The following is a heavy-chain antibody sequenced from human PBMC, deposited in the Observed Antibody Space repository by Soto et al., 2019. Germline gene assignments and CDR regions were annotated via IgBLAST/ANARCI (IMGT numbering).Heavy chain of an antibody. J-gene: IGHJ4*02. CDR3: ASLDTAMVKTAGY. Sequence: PGGSLRLSCAASGFDFSNYWIGWVRQAPGKGLEWVANIKKDGSEKYYVDSVKGRFTISRDNAQKSLYLQMSSLRVEGTAVYYSASLDTAMVKTAGYWGQGTLVTVSS. D-gene: IGHD5-18*01. V-gene: IGHV3-7*01. CDR1: GFDFSNYW. CDR2: IKKDGSEK.